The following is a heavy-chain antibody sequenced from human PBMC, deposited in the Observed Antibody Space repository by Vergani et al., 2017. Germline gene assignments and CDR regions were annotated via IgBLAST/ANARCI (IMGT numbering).Heavy chain of an antibody. CDR2: IYPGDSDT. CDR3: ARYRYYYDSSGSLNYYYYYGMGV. CDR1: GYSFTSYW. D-gene: IGHD3-22*01. Sequence: EVQLVQSGAEVKKPGESLKISCKGSGYSFTSYWIGWVRQMPGKGLEWMGIIYPGDSDTRYSPSFQGQVTISADKSISTAYLQWSSLKASDTAMYYCARYRYYYDSSGSLNYYYYYGMGVWGQGTTVTVSS. J-gene: IGHJ6*02. V-gene: IGHV5-51*01.